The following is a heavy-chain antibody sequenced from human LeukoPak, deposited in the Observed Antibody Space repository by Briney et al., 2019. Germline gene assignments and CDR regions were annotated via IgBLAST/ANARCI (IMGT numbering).Heavy chain of an antibody. D-gene: IGHD3-10*01. J-gene: IGHJ4*02. CDR2: INSDGSST. Sequence: PGGSLRLSCAASGFTFSSYWMHWVRQAPGKGLVWVSRINSDGSSTSYADSVKGRFTISRDNAKNTLYLQMNGLRAEDTAVYYCAREFSYYGSGRPLDYWGQGTLATVSS. V-gene: IGHV3-74*01. CDR3: AREFSYYGSGRPLDY. CDR1: GFTFSSYW.